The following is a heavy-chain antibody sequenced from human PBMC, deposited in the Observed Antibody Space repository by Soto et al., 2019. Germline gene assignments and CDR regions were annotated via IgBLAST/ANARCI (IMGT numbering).Heavy chain of an antibody. D-gene: IGHD3-22*01. J-gene: IGHJ4*02. CDR3: ARNYYDSSDRDYLDY. CDR1: GYTFTSYY. CDR2: INPITGGT. Sequence: ASVKVSCKASGYTFTSYYIHWVRQAPGQGLEWMGWINPITGGTNYAPKFQGRVTMTRDTSITTAYMELSRLRADDTAVYYCARNYYDSSDRDYLDYWGQGTPVTVSS. V-gene: IGHV1-2*02.